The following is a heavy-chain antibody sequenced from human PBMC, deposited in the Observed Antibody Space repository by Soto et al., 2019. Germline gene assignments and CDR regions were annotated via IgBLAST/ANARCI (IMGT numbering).Heavy chain of an antibody. V-gene: IGHV3-23*01. CDR3: AKDQTPGSYDSSGYYPKHGMDX. Sequence: PGGSLRLSCAASGFTFSSYAMSWVRQAPGKGLEWVSAISCSGGSTYYADSVKGRFTISRDNSKNTLYLQMNRLRDEDTAVYYCAKDQTPGSYDSSGYYPKHGMDXWGQGTTVTVS. CDR2: ISCSGGST. J-gene: IGHJ6*02. D-gene: IGHD3-22*01. CDR1: GFTFSSYA.